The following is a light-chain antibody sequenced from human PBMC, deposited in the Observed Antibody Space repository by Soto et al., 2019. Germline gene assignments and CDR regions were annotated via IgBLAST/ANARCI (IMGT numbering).Light chain of an antibody. Sequence: DIQITQPPSTLSASVGDRVTITCRASQSISPWLAWYQQKRGKAPKILIYKVSNLESGVPSRFSGRASGTEFTLTISSLQPDDFATYYCQQYSSYSTFGQGTKVDIK. CDR2: KVS. CDR3: QQYSSYST. J-gene: IGKJ1*01. CDR1: QSISPW. V-gene: IGKV1-5*03.